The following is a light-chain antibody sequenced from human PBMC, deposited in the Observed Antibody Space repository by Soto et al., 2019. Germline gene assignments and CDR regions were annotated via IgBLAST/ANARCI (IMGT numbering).Light chain of an antibody. CDR3: QQYNSYSYT. J-gene: IGKJ2*01. Sequence: DIQMTQSPSTLSASVGDRVTITCRASQRISSWLAWYQQKQGKAPKLLIYDASSLESGVPSRFSGSGSGTEFSLTISSLQPDDFATYYCQQYNSYSYTFGQGTKLEIK. V-gene: IGKV1-5*01. CDR2: DAS. CDR1: QRISSW.